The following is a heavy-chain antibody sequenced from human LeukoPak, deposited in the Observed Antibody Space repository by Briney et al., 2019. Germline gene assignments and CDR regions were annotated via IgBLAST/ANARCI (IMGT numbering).Heavy chain of an antibody. CDR1: GFTFSSYA. V-gene: IGHV3-23*01. CDR3: ALSSSPCCFDY. D-gene: IGHD6-6*01. J-gene: IGHJ4*02. Sequence: GGSLRLSCAASGFTFSSYAMSWVRQAPGKGLEWVSAISGSGGSTYYTDSVKGRFTISRDNSKNTLYLQMNSLRAEDTAVYYCALSSSPCCFDYWGQGTLVTVSS. CDR2: ISGSGGST.